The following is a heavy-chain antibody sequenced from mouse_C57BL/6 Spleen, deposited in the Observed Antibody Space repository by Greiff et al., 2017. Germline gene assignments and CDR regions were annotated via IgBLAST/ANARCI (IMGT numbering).Heavy chain of an antibody. CDR2: IDPANGNT. V-gene: IGHV14-3*01. CDR3: ASFYYYGSPFDY. J-gene: IGHJ2*01. D-gene: IGHD1-1*01. CDR1: GFNIKNTY. Sequence: EVKVVESVAELVRPGASVKLSCTASGFNIKNTYMHWVKQRPEQGLEWIGRIDPANGNTKYAPKFQGKATITADTSSNTAYLQLSSLTSEDTAIYYCASFYYYGSPFDYWGQGTTLTVSS.